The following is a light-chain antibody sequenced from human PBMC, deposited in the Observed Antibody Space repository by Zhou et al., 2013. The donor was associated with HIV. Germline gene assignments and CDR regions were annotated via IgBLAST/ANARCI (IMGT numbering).Light chain of an antibody. CDR1: QSVSGSY. Sequence: EIVLTQSPGTLSLSPGERATLSCRASQSVSGSYLTWYQQKPGQAPRLLIYGASSRATGIPDRFSGSGSGTDFTLTISRLEPEDFAVYYCQQSGSSPRTFGQRDRTVEIK. CDR3: QQSGSSPRT. CDR2: GAS. J-gene: IGKJ1*01. V-gene: IGKV3-20*01.